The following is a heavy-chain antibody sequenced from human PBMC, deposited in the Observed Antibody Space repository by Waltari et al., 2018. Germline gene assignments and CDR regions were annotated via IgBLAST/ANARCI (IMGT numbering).Heavy chain of an antibody. CDR3: ARVTAEFDY. J-gene: IGHJ4*02. CDR2: ISYDGSNK. D-gene: IGHD5-18*01. CDR1: GFTFSSYA. Sequence: QVQLVESGGGVVQPGRSLRLSCAASGFTFSSYAMHWVRQAPAKWREWVAVISYDGSNKYYADSVKGRFTISRDNSKNTLYLQMNSLRAEDTAVYYCARVTAEFDYWGQGTLVTVSS. V-gene: IGHV3-30-3*01.